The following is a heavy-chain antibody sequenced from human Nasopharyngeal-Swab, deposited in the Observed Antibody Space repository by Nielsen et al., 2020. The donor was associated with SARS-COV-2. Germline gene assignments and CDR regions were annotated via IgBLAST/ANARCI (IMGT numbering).Heavy chain of an antibody. J-gene: IGHJ4*02. V-gene: IGHV3-11*04. CDR3: ARDRPLGYSSGWYRFDY. D-gene: IGHD6-19*01. CDR2: ISSSGSTI. CDR1: GFTFSGYY. Sequence: GESLKISCAASGFTFSGYYMSWIRQAPGKGLEWVSYISSSGSTIYYADSVKGRFTISRDNAKNSLYLQMNSLRAEDTAVYYCARDRPLGYSSGWYRFDYWGQGTLVTVSS.